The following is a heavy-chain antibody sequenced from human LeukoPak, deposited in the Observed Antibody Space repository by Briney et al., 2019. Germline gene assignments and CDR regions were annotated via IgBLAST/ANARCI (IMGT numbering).Heavy chain of an antibody. Sequence: GGSLRLSCAASGFTFSTYAMHWVRQTPGKGLEWVALVSYDGSNKYYADSVKGRFTISRDNAKNSLYLQMNSLRAEDTAVYYCARDPYSSSSFDFWGQGTLVTVSS. CDR1: GFTFSTYA. V-gene: IGHV3-30*04. CDR2: VSYDGSNK. J-gene: IGHJ4*02. D-gene: IGHD6-6*01. CDR3: ARDPYSSSSFDF.